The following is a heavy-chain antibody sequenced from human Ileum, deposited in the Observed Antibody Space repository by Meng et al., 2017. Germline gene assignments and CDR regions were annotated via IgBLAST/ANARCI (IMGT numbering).Heavy chain of an antibody. V-gene: IGHV4-34*01. Sequence: QWGVGWLMHSETLSLPCPVSGGSFSGYHWNWIRQHPGKGLEWIGEIKHSGSTNYNPSLKSRVTISVDTSKNQFSLKLSSVTAAATAVYYCSRTSYYDNSGYYPGWGQGTLVTVSS. CDR1: GGSFSGYH. J-gene: IGHJ4*02. D-gene: IGHD3-22*01. CDR2: IKHSGST. CDR3: SRTSYYDNSGYYPG.